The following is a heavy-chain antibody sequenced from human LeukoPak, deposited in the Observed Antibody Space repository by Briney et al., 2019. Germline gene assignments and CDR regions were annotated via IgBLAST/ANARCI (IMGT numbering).Heavy chain of an antibody. V-gene: IGHV1-2*06. Sequence: ASVKVSCKASGYTFTGYCMHWVRQAPGQGLEWMGRINPNSGGTNYAQKFQGRVTMTRDTSISTAYMELSRLRSDDTAVYYCARVGPPGIAVADTNWGQGTLVTVSP. CDR1: GYTFTGYC. D-gene: IGHD6-19*01. CDR2: INPNSGGT. J-gene: IGHJ4*02. CDR3: ARVGPPGIAVADTN.